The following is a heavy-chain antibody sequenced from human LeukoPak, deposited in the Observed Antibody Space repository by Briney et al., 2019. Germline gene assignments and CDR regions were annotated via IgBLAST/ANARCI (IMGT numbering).Heavy chain of an antibody. D-gene: IGHD1-26*01. CDR1: GGSFSGYY. CDR2: INHSGST. Sequence: SETLSLTCAVYGGSFSGYYWSWIRQPPGKGLEWIGEINHSGSTNYNPSLKSRVTISVDTSKNQFSLQLNSVTPEDTAVYYCARSGFVVGATEFDYWGQGTLVTVSS. CDR3: ARSGFVVGATEFDY. V-gene: IGHV4-34*01. J-gene: IGHJ4*02.